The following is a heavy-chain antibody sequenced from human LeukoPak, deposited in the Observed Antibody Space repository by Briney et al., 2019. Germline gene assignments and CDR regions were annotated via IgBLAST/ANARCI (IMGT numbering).Heavy chain of an antibody. J-gene: IGHJ5*02. CDR1: GFTFSDYY. CDR2: ISNSGSAK. Sequence: GGSLRLSCAASGFTFSDYYMNWLRQAPGSGLEWVSYISNSGSAKYYADSVKGRFTISRDNAKNSEYLEMNSLRAEDTAVYYCASDSSGYFGPWGQGTLVTVSS. V-gene: IGHV3-11*01. D-gene: IGHD3-22*01. CDR3: ASDSSGYFGP.